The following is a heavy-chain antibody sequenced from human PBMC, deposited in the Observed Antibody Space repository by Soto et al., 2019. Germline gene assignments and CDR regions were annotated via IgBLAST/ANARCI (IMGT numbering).Heavy chain of an antibody. V-gene: IGHV3-30*03. CDR2: MSYDGSNK. Sequence: QVQLVESGGGVVQPGRSLRLSCAASGFAFSTYAMHWVRQAPGKGLEWVAVMSYDGSNKYYADSVKGRFTISRDNSKNTLYMQMVSVRSEDTAVYYCETDPGYGDYEVYVDCCGQGTLVTVSS. D-gene: IGHD4-17*01. J-gene: IGHJ4*02. CDR1: GFAFSTYA. CDR3: ETDPGYGDYEVYVDC.